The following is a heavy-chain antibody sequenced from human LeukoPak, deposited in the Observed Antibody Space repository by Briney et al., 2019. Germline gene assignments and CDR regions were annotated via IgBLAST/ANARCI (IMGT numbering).Heavy chain of an antibody. CDR3: AKDQWNYYYDSSGYYADY. J-gene: IGHJ4*02. D-gene: IGHD3-22*01. CDR2: ISSSSSCI. CDR1: GFTFSSYS. V-gene: IGHV3-21*01. Sequence: PGGSLRLSCAASGFTFSSYSMNWVRQAPGKGLEWVSSISSSSSCIYYADSVKGRFTISRDNSKNTLYLQMNSLRTEDTALYYCAKDQWNYYYDSSGYYADYWGQGTLVTVSS.